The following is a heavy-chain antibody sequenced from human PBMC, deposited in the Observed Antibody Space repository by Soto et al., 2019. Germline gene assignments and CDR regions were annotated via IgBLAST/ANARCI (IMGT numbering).Heavy chain of an antibody. J-gene: IGHJ3*02. CDR2: IYYSGST. CDR1: GGSISSYY. D-gene: IGHD3-10*01. V-gene: IGHV4-59*01. CDR3: ARRYGSAFAI. Sequence: QVQLQESGPGLVKHSETLSLTCTVSGGSISSYYWSWIRQPPGKGLEWIGYIYYSGSTNYNPALKSRVTISVDTSKNQFSLKLSSVTAADTAVYYCARRYGSAFAIWGQGTMVTVSS.